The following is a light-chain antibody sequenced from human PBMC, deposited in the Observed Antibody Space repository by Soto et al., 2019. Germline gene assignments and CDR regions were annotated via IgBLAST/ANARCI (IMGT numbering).Light chain of an antibody. CDR2: AAS. V-gene: IGKV1-39*01. CDR1: QTILTY. CDR3: QQSFSTTWT. J-gene: IGKJ1*01. Sequence: DIQMTQSPSSLSASVGDRVTITCRASQTILTYLNWYQQKPGKAPKLLIYAASSLQSGVPSRFSGGGSATDFTLTISSLQPEDFATYYCQQSFSTTWTFGHGTKVGIK.